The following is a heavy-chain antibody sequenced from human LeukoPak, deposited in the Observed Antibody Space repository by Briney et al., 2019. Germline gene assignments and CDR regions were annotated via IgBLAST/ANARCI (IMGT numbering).Heavy chain of an antibody. CDR2: ISSSSSYI. J-gene: IGHJ4*02. Sequence: PGGSLRLSCAASGFTFSSYSMNWVRQAPGKGLEWVSSISSSSSYIYYADSVKGRFTISRDNAKNSLYLQMSSLRAEDTAVYYCARDLYDSSGYYYADGFDYWGQGTLVTVSS. CDR1: GFTFSSYS. D-gene: IGHD3-22*01. CDR3: ARDLYDSSGYYYADGFDY. V-gene: IGHV3-21*01.